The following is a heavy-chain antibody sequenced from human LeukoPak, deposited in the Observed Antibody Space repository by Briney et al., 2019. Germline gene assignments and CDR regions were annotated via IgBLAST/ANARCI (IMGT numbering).Heavy chain of an antibody. Sequence: SGGSLRLSCAASGFTFNNYGMHWVRQAPGKGLEWVAVISYDGRNKHYPDSVKGRFTISRDISTDTLWLQMDSLRTEDTAVYYCAKGPLRGIAAAIDYWGQGTLVTVSS. V-gene: IGHV3-30*18. CDR1: GFTFNNYG. CDR3: AKGPLRGIAAAIDY. CDR2: ISYDGRNK. D-gene: IGHD6-13*01. J-gene: IGHJ4*02.